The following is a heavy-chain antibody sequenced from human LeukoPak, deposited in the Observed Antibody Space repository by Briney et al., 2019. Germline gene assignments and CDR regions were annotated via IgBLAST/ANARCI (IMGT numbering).Heavy chain of an antibody. J-gene: IGHJ5*02. V-gene: IGHV1-46*01. CDR3: ARDLPARRGYPKNWFDP. CDR2: INPSGGST. D-gene: IGHD3-22*01. CDR1: GYTFTSYY. Sequence: GASVKVSCKASGYTFTSYYMHWVRQAPGQGLEWMGIINPSGGSTSYAQKFQGRVNMTRDTSTSTVYMELSSLRSEDTAVYYCARDLPARRGYPKNWFDPWGQGTLVTVSS.